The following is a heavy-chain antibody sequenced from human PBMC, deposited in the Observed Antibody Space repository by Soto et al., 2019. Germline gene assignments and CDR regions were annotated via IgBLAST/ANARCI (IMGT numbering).Heavy chain of an antibody. CDR2: IWYDGSNK. CDR1: GFTFSSYG. J-gene: IGHJ6*03. D-gene: IGHD2-15*01. CDR3: ATLGYCSGGSCYPGWVYYMDV. V-gene: IGHV3-33*01. Sequence: SGGGVVQPGRSLRLSCAASGFTFSSYGMHWVRQAPGKGLEWVAVIWYDGSNKYYADSVKGRFTISRDNSKNTLYLQMNSLRAEDTAVYYCATLGYCSGGSCYPGWVYYMDVWGKGTTVTVSS.